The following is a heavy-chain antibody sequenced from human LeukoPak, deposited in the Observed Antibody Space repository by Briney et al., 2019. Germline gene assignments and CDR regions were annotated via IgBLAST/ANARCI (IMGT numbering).Heavy chain of an antibody. V-gene: IGHV3-7*01. Sequence: GGSLRLSCAASGFTFSSYWMSWVRQAPGKGLEWVANIKQDGSEKYYVDSVKGRFTISRDNAKNSLYLQMNSLRAEDTAVYYCARYTSGGYDFYYMDVWGKGTTVTVSS. CDR3: ARYTSGGYDFYYMDV. CDR1: GFTFSSYW. D-gene: IGHD5-12*01. J-gene: IGHJ6*03. CDR2: IKQDGSEK.